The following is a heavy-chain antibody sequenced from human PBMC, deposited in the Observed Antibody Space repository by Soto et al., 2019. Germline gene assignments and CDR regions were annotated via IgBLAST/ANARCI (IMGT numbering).Heavy chain of an antibody. D-gene: IGHD5-12*01. J-gene: IGHJ4*02. CDR1: GFIFSDYY. CDR3: AREIDAGSRTDFDY. V-gene: IGHV3-11*01. CDR2: ISGNGRII. Sequence: QVLLVESGGGLVKPGGSLRLSCATSGFIFSDYYMHWIRQAPGKGLEWISYISGNGRIIQYAESAKGRFTISRENAQNTLYLQMNSLIAEDTALYFCAREIDAGSRTDFDYWGQGTLVTVSS.